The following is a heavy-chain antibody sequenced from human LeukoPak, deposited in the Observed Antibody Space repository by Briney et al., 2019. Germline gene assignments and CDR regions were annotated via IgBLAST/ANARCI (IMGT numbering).Heavy chain of an antibody. D-gene: IGHD1-26*01. Sequence: SETLSLTCAVYGGSFSGYYWSWIRQPPGKGLEWIGEINHSGSTNYNPSLKSRVTISVDTSKNQFSLKLSSVTAADTAVYYCARDTVGAPAFFDYWGQGTLATVSS. CDR3: ARDTVGAPAFFDY. CDR1: GGSFSGYY. V-gene: IGHV4-34*01. J-gene: IGHJ4*02. CDR2: INHSGST.